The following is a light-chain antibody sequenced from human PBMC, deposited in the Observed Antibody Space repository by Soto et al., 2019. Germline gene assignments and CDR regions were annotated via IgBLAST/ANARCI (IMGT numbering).Light chain of an antibody. CDR3: GTWDSSLSGGV. J-gene: IGLJ2*01. CDR1: SSNIGNNY. Sequence: QSVLTQRPSVSAAPGQKVTISCSGSSSNIGNNYVSWYQQLPGTAPKLLIYDNNKRPSGIPDRFSGSKSGTSATLGITGLQTGDEADYYCGTWDSSLSGGVFGGGTKLTVL. CDR2: DNN. V-gene: IGLV1-51*01.